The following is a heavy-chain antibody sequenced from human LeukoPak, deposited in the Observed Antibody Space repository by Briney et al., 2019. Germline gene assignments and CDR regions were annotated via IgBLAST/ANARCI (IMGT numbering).Heavy chain of an antibody. CDR3: ASGIAAPEYFDY. Sequence: SETLSLTCTVSGGSISSSSYYWGWIRQPPGKGLEWIGSIYYSVSTYYNPSLKSRVTISVDTSKNQLSLKLSSVTAADTAVYYCASGIAAPEYFDYWGQGTLVTVSS. D-gene: IGHD6-6*01. CDR2: IYYSVST. CDR1: GGSISSSSYY. J-gene: IGHJ4*02. V-gene: IGHV4-39*07.